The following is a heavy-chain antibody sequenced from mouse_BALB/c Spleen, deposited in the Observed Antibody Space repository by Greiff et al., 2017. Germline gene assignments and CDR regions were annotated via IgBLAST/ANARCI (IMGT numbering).Heavy chain of an antibody. CDR1: GFNIKDYY. D-gene: IGHD2-1*01. CDR2: IDPENGDT. V-gene: IGHV14-4*02. J-gene: IGHJ3*01. CDR3: NVNGNYFVAY. Sequence: EVKLMESGAELVRSGASVKLSCTASGFNIKDYYMHWVKQRPEQGLEWIGWIDPENGDTEYAPKFQGKATMTADTSSNTAYLQLSSLTSEDTAVYYCNVNGNYFVAYWGQGTLVTVSA.